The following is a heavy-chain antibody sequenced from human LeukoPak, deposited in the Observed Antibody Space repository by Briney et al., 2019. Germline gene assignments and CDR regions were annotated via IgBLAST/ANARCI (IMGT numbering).Heavy chain of an antibody. CDR1: GFTFSTYA. D-gene: IGHD3-10*01. V-gene: IGHV3-23*01. J-gene: IGHJ4*02. Sequence: GGSLRLSCAASGFTFSTYAMSWVRQAPGKGLEWVSTISDSGGFTYYADSVKGRFTISRGNSKNTVYLQMNSLSGEDTAVYYCAKVGVRGSGSYYRDYDYWGQGTLVTVSS. CDR2: ISDSGGFT. CDR3: AKVGVRGSGSYYRDYDY.